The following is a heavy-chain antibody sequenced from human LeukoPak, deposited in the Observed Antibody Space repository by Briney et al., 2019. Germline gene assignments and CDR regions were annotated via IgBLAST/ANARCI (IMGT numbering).Heavy chain of an antibody. D-gene: IGHD1-1*01. Sequence: WVKVSCKASGGIFSNYAISWVRQAPGQRLEWMGGIIPIFGTANYAQKFQGRVTITTDESTGTAYMELSSLRSEDTVVYYCARGPELERFDYWGQGTLVTVSS. V-gene: IGHV1-69*05. CDR3: ARGPELERFDY. CDR2: IIPIFGTA. CDR1: GGIFSNYA. J-gene: IGHJ4*02.